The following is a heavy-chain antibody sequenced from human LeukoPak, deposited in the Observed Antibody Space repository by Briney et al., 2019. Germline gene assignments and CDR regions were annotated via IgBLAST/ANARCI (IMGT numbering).Heavy chain of an antibody. D-gene: IGHD2-2*01. CDR1: GYTFTGYY. J-gene: IGHJ4*02. Sequence: ASVKVSCKASGYTFTGYYMHCVRQAPGQGLEWMGWINPNSGGTNYAQKVQGRVTMTRDTSISTAYMELSRLRSDDTAVYYCASRKYCSSTSCEGGEVDYWGQGTLVTVSS. CDR2: INPNSGGT. V-gene: IGHV1-2*02. CDR3: ASRKYCSSTSCEGGEVDY.